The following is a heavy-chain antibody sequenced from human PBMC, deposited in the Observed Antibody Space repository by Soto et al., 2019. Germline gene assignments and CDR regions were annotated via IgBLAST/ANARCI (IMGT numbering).Heavy chain of an antibody. CDR1: GGSVSSGSYY. J-gene: IGHJ3*02. CDR3: ARGSGPNDAFDI. V-gene: IGHV4-61*01. CDR2: IYYSGST. D-gene: IGHD2-15*01. Sequence: QVQLQESGPGLVKPSETLSLTCTVSGGSVSSGSYYWSWIRQPPGKGLDWIGYIYYSGSTNYNRSLKSRVTISVDTSKNQFSLKLSSVTAADTAVYYCARGSGPNDAFDIWGQGTMVTVSS.